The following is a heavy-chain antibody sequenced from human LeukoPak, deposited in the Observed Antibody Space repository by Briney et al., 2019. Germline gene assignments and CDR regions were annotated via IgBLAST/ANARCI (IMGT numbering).Heavy chain of an antibody. J-gene: IGHJ1*01. CDR2: ISGSGGST. CDR3: ARDFETPYYYGSGSYQGYFLH. D-gene: IGHD3-10*01. V-gene: IGHV3-23*01. CDR1: GFTFSSYA. Sequence: PGGSLRLSCAASGFTFSSYAMSWVRQAPGKGLEWVSAISGSGGSTYYADSVKGRFTISRDNAKNTLYLQMNSLRAEDTAVYYCARDFETPYYYGSGSYQGYFLHWGQGTLVTVSS.